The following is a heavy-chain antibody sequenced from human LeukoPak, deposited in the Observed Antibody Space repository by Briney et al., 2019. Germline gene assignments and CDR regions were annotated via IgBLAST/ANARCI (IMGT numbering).Heavy chain of an antibody. J-gene: IGHJ4*02. CDR3: TRGEGYYGSGNFLVW. Sequence: PSETLSLTCSVSGGSISTYYWNWIRQPPGKGLEWIGYIHYSGNTNYNPSLKSRVTISVDTSKNQFSLKLSSVTAADTAVDYCTRGEGYYGSGNFLVWWGQGTLVTVSP. CDR2: IHYSGNT. V-gene: IGHV4-59*01. CDR1: GGSISTYY. D-gene: IGHD3-10*01.